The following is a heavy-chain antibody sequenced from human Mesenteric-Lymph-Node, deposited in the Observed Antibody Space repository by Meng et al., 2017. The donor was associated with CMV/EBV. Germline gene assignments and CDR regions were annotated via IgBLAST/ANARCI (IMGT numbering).Heavy chain of an antibody. D-gene: IGHD2-2*02. CDR2: IIPGLGIT. J-gene: IGHJ2*01. V-gene: IGHV1-69*02. Sequence: TFNSYIIRWGRQAPGQGLEWMGGIIPGLGITNYAQKCQGRVTLTADESTRTAYMELSNLRSEDTAVFFCATSPCTSSRCYTSYWYFDLWGLGTLVTVSS. CDR3: ATSPCTSSRCYTSYWYFDL. CDR1: TFNSYI.